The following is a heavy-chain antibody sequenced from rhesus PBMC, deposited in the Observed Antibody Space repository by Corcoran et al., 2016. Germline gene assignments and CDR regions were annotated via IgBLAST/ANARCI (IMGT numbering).Heavy chain of an antibody. Sequence: QVQLQESGPGLVKPSETLSLTCAVSGGSLKNNHWTWIPQPPGKGLEWIGFISATDGSTDHNPSLRSRITISTDTSKNQFSLKLNSLTAADTAVYYCARGLFYFDYWGQGVLVSVSS. CDR2: ISATDGST. V-gene: IGHV4-173*01. CDR3: ARGLFYFDY. J-gene: IGHJ4*01. CDR1: GGSLKNNH.